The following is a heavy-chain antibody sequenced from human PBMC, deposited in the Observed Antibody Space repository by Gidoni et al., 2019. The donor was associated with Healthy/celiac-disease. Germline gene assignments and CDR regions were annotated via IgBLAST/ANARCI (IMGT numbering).Heavy chain of an antibody. CDR1: GYTFTGYY. J-gene: IGHJ3*02. D-gene: IGHD1-1*01. V-gene: IGHV1-2*02. Sequence: QVQLVQSGAEVNKPGASVKVSCKASGYTFTGYYMHWVRQAPGQGLEWMGWINPNSGGTNYAQKFQGRVTMTRNTSISTDYMELSRQRSDDTAVYYCATDTGVQDAFDIWGQGTMVTVSS. CDR3: ATDTGVQDAFDI. CDR2: INPNSGGT.